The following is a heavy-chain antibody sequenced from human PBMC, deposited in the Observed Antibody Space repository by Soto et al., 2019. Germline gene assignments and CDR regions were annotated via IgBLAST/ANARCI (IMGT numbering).Heavy chain of an antibody. V-gene: IGHV1-2*02. D-gene: IGHD3-22*01. J-gene: IGHJ3*02. CDR3: ANLASGGYYGNDLDI. CDR2: VNPNTGGT. CDR1: GYSFTDHY. Sequence: ASVKVSCKASGYSFTDHYIHWVRQAPGQGLEWMGWVNPNTGGTNYAQRFHGRVTMTRDTSITTAYMELSSLRSDDTALFYCANLASGGYYGNDLDISGQETRVTVSS.